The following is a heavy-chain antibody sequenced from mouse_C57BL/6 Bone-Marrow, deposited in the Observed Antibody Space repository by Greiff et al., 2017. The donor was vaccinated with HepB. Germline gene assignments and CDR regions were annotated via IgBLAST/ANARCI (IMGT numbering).Heavy chain of an antibody. Sequence: EVQRVESGGGSVKPGGSLKLSCAASGFTFSSYTMSWVRQTPEKRLEWVATISGGGGNTYYPDSVKGRFTISRDNAKNTLYLQMSSLRSEDTALYYCARHDSSGYWFAYWGQGTLVTVSA. V-gene: IGHV5-9*01. J-gene: IGHJ3*01. CDR3: ARHDSSGYWFAY. CDR1: GFTFSSYT. CDR2: ISGGGGNT. D-gene: IGHD3-2*02.